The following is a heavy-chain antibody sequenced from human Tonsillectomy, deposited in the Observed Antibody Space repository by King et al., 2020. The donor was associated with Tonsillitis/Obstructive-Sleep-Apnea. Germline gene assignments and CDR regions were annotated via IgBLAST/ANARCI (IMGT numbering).Heavy chain of an antibody. CDR1: GFTFSTFP. CDR3: AREGGYYYYYMYV. CDR2: ISYDGSNK. D-gene: IGHD1-26*01. J-gene: IGHJ6*03. Sequence: VQLVESGGGVVQPGRSLRLSCAASGFTFSTFPMHWVRQAPGKGLEWVAFISYDGSNKYYADSVKGRFTISRDKSKSTLYLQMNSLRADDKDVYYCAREGGYYYYYMYVWGKETTVTVAS. V-gene: IGHV3-30*04.